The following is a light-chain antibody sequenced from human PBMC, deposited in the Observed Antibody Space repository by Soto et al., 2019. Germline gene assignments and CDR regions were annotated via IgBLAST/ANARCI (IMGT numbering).Light chain of an antibody. J-gene: IGKJ1*01. V-gene: IGKV3-20*01. CDR2: GAS. CDR3: HHYGSSPWT. CDR1: QSVGDNL. Sequence: EIVLTQSPGTLSLSPGERATLSCRASQSVGDNLLAWYHQSPGQAPRRLIYGASSRATGIPDRFSGSGSGTDFTLTIDRLEPEDLALYYCHHYGSSPWTFGQGTEVEIK.